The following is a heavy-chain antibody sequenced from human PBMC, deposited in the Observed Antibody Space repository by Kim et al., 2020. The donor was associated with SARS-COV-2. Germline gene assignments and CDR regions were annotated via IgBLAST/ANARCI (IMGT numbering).Heavy chain of an antibody. CDR1: GFTFSSYA. V-gene: IGHV3-30*04. J-gene: IGHJ4*02. CDR3: ARASWIQLWLSFDY. Sequence: GGSLRLSCAASGFTFSSYAMHWVRQAPGKGLEWVAVISYDGSNKYYADSVKGRFTISRDNSKNTLYLQMNSLRAEDTAVYYCARASWIQLWLSFDYWGQGTLVTVSS. CDR2: ISYDGSNK. D-gene: IGHD5-18*01.